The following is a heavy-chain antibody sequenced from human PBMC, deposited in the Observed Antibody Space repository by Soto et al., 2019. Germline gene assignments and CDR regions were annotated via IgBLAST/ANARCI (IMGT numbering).Heavy chain of an antibody. CDR1: GYTFTSYD. D-gene: IGHD6-19*01. Sequence: QVQLVQSGAEVKKPGASVKVSCKASGYTFTSYDINWVRQATGQGLEWMGWMNPNSGNTGYAQKFQGRVTMTRNTSISTAYMELSRLRPEETAVYYCARVVSGWSSLDYWGQGTLVTVSS. CDR2: MNPNSGNT. CDR3: ARVVSGWSSLDY. V-gene: IGHV1-8*01. J-gene: IGHJ4*02.